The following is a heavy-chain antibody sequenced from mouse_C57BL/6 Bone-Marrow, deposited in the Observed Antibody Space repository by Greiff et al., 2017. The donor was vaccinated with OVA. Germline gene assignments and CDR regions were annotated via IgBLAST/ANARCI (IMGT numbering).Heavy chain of an antibody. CDR2: IYPRSGNT. CDR1: GYTFTSYG. V-gene: IGHV1-81*01. CDR3: ARWGSFAY. J-gene: IGHJ3*01. Sequence: VQLQQSGAELARPGASVKLSCKASGYTFTSYGISWVKQRPGQGLEWIGEIYPRSGNTYYNEKFKGKATLTADKSSSTAYMELRSLTSEDSAVYFCARWGSFAYWGQGTLVTVAA.